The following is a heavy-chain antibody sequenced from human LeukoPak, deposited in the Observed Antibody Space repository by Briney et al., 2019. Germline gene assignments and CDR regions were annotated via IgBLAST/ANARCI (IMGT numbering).Heavy chain of an antibody. CDR2: IYHSGST. CDR1: GYSISSGYY. V-gene: IGHV4-38-2*02. CDR3: ARGKLGSWFDP. D-gene: IGHD1-7*01. Sequence: SETLSLTCTVSGYSISSGYYWGWIRQPPGKGLEWIGSIYHSGSTYHNPSLKSRVTISVDTSKNQFSLKLSSVTAADTAVYYCARGKLGSWFDPWGQGTLVTVSS. J-gene: IGHJ5*02.